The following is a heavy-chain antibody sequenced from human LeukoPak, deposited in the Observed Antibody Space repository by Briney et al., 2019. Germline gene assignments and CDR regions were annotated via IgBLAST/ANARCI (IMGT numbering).Heavy chain of an antibody. J-gene: IGHJ4*02. Sequence: GGSLRLSCAASGFSFSSYAMSWVRQAPGKGLEWVSAISSSGYTTYYADSVKGRFSISRDNSKNTVYLQMSSQRGEDTAVYHCAKEYCSGGSCYSGYWGQGALVTVSS. CDR1: GFSFSSYA. D-gene: IGHD2-15*01. CDR3: AKEYCSGGSCYSGY. CDR2: ISSSGYTT. V-gene: IGHV3-23*01.